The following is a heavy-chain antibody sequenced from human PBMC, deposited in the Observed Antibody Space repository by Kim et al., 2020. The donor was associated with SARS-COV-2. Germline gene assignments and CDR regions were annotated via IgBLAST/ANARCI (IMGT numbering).Heavy chain of an antibody. V-gene: IGHV4-39*07. CDR3: AREVADLFDP. D-gene: IGHD2-15*01. CDR2: IYYRGST. Sequence: SETLSLTCTVSGGSISSSSYYWGWIRQPPGKGLEWIGSIYYRGSTYYNPSLKSRVTISVDTSKNQFSLKLSSVTAADTDVYYCAREVADLFDPWGQSTLV. J-gene: IGHJ5*02. CDR1: GGSISSSSYY.